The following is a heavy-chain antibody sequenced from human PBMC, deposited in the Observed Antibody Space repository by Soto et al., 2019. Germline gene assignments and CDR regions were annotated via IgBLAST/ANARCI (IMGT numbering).Heavy chain of an antibody. CDR2: FFIGGNT. CDR1: GGSISSYY. Sequence: PSETLSLTCTVSGGSISSYYWSWFRQPPGKGLEWIASFFIGGNTYYNPSLKSRVTISVDTSKNQFSLKLSSVTAADTAVYYCARRYSSSFDYWGQGTLVTVSS. J-gene: IGHJ4*02. V-gene: IGHV4-4*08. CDR3: ARRYSSSFDY. D-gene: IGHD6-13*01.